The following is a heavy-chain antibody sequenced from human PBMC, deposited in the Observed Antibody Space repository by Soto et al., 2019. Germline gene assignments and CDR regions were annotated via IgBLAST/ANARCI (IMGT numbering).Heavy chain of an antibody. D-gene: IGHD3-9*01. J-gene: IGHJ6*03. Sequence: QMQLVQSGPEVKKPGTSVKVSCKASGFTFTNSAIQWVRQARGQRLEWIGWIVVGSGNTNYAQKFQERLTISRDMSTSTAYMEVSSLRSEDTVIYYCAAMTGYYTSYYYMDVWGKGTTVTVSS. V-gene: IGHV1-58*02. CDR1: GFTFTNSA. CDR3: AAMTGYYTSYYYMDV. CDR2: IVVGSGNT.